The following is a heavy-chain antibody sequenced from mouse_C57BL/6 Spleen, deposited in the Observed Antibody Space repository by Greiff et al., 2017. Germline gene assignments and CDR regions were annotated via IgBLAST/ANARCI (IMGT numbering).Heavy chain of an antibody. D-gene: IGHD2-10*01. CDR1: GYTFTSYW. J-gene: IGHJ2*01. CDR2: IYPGSGST. V-gene: IGHV1-55*01. CDR3: ARGSYSIIYLDF. Sequence: QVQLQQPGAELVKPGASVKMSCKASGYTFTSYWITWVKQRPGQGLEWIGDIYPGSGSTNYNEKFKSKATLTVDTSSSTAYMQLSSLTSEDSAVYYCARGSYSIIYLDFWGPGTTLTVSS.